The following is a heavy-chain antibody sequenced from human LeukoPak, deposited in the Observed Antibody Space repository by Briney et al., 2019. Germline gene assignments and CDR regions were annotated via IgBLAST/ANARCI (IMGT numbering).Heavy chain of an antibody. CDR3: ARESGGSYYSSFDY. CDR2: IYYSGST. CDR1: GGSISSGDYY. V-gene: IGHV4-30-4*08. D-gene: IGHD1-26*01. J-gene: IGHJ4*02. Sequence: SETLSLTCTVSGGSISSGDYYWSWIRQPPGKGLEWIGYIYYSGSTYYNPSLKSRVTISVDTSKNQFSLKLSSVTAADTAVYYCARESGGSYYSSFDYWGQGSLVTVSS.